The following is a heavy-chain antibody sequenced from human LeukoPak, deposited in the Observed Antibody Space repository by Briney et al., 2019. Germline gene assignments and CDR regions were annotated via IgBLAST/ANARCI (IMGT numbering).Heavy chain of an antibody. CDR3: ARSPAYYGDYYFDY. V-gene: IGHV4-39*07. D-gene: IGHD4-17*01. CDR2: IYYSGST. J-gene: IGHJ4*02. CDR1: GGSISSSSYY. Sequence: PSETLSLTCTVSGGSISSSSYYWGWIRQPPGKGLEWIGSIYYSGSTYYNPSLKSRVTISVDTSKNQFSLKLSSVTAADTAVYYCARSPAYYGDYYFDYWGQGTLVTVSS.